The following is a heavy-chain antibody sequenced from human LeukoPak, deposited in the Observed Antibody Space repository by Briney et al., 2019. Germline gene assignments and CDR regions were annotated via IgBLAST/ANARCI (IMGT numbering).Heavy chain of an antibody. Sequence: ASVKVSCKASGYTFTGYYMHWVRQAPGQGLEWMGWINPNSGGTNYAQKFQGWVTMTRDTSISTAYMELSRPRSDDTAVYYCARVAQRSSGWYGYWGQGTLVTVSS. CDR1: GYTFTGYY. CDR2: INPNSGGT. J-gene: IGHJ4*02. V-gene: IGHV1-2*04. CDR3: ARVAQRSSGWYGY. D-gene: IGHD6-19*01.